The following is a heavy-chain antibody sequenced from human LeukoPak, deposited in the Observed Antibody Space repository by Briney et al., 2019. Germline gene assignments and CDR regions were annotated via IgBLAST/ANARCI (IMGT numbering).Heavy chain of an antibody. CDR2: IGGSGDKT. Sequence: GGSLRLSCAASGFTFNRNAISWVRQAPGKGLEWVSTIGGSGDKTFYADSVKGRFTISRDNAKELVFLQMNSLRAEDTAVYYCARGEYSSGHDYWGQGTQVAVSS. J-gene: IGHJ4*02. V-gene: IGHV3-21*01. D-gene: IGHD6-19*01. CDR1: GFTFNRNA. CDR3: ARGEYSSGHDY.